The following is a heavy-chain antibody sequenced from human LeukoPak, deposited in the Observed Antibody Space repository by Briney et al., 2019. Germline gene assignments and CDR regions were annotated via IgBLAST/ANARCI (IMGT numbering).Heavy chain of an antibody. Sequence: SQTLSLTCTVSGGSISSGDYYWSWIRQPPGKGLEWIGYIYYSGSTNYNPSLKSRVTISVDTSKNQFSLKLSSVTAADTAVYYCATQEMATIKFDYWGQGTLVTVSS. J-gene: IGHJ4*02. CDR3: ATQEMATIKFDY. D-gene: IGHD5-24*01. V-gene: IGHV4-61*08. CDR2: IYYSGST. CDR1: GGSISSGDYY.